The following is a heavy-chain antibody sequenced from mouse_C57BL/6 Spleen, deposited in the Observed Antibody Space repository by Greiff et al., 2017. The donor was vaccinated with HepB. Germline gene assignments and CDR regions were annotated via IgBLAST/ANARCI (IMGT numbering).Heavy chain of an antibody. CDR3: TTSPYYAMDY. Sequence: EVKLVESGAELVRPGASVKLSCTASGFNIKDDYMHWVKQRPEQGLEWIGWIDPENGDTEYASKVQGKATITADTSSNTAYLQLSSLTSEDTAVYYCTTSPYYAMDYWGQGTSVTVSS. J-gene: IGHJ4*01. V-gene: IGHV14-4*01. CDR2: IDPENGDT. CDR1: GFNIKDDY.